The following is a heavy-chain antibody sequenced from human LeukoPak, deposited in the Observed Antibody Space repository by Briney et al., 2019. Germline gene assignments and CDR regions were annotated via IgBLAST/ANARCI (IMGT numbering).Heavy chain of an antibody. Sequence: SETLSLTCTVSGYSISSGYYWGWIRQPPGKGLEWIGYIYYSGSTNYNPSLRSRVTISVDTSKNQFSLKLSSVTAADTAVYYCATSGGEPYYYYYMDVWGKGTTVTISS. CDR2: IYYSGST. CDR1: GYSISSGYY. J-gene: IGHJ6*03. CDR3: ATSGGEPYYYYYMDV. D-gene: IGHD2-15*01. V-gene: IGHV4-61*01.